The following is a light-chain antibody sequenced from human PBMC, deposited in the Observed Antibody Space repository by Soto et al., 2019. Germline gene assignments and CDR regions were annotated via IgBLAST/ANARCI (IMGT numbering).Light chain of an antibody. J-gene: IGLJ1*01. CDR1: SSDVGGYYY. Sequence: QSALTQPASVSGSPGQSITISCTGTSSDVGGYYYVSWYQHHPGKAPKLMIYQVSNRPSGVSNRFSGSKSGNTASLTISGLQAEDEDDYYCSSYTSSNTIYVFGTGTKLTVL. CDR3: SSYTSSNTIYV. CDR2: QVS. V-gene: IGLV2-14*01.